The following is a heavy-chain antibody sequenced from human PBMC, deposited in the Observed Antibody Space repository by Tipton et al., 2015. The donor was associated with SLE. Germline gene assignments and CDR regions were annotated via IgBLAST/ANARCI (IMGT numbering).Heavy chain of an antibody. D-gene: IGHD5-12*01. CDR2: ISSTSYYI. CDR1: GFTFSSYT. Sequence: SLRLSCAASGFTFSSYTMIWVRQSPGKGLEWVSSISSTSYYIYYADSVKGRFTISRDNSKNTLYLQMNSLRAEDTAVYYCAKDMVATILGPFDYWGQGTLVTVSS. J-gene: IGHJ4*02. CDR3: AKDMVATILGPFDY. V-gene: IGHV3-21*01.